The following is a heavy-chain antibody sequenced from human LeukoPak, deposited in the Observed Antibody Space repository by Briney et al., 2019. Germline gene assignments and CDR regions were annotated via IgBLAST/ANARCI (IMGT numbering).Heavy chain of an antibody. CDR2: IYYSGST. CDR1: GGSISSYY. J-gene: IGHJ4*02. Sequence: PSETLSLTCTVSGGSISSYYWSWIRQPPGKGLEWIGYIYYSGSTNYNPSLKSRVTISVDTSKNQFSLKLSSVTAADTAVYYCARTTSSSGYGYWGQGTLVTVSS. D-gene: IGHD3-22*01. V-gene: IGHV4-59*08. CDR3: ARTTSSSGYGY.